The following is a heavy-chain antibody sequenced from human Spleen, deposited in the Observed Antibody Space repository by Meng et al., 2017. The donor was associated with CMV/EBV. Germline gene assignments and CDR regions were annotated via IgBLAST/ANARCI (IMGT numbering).Heavy chain of an antibody. Sequence: GGSLRLSCTVSGGSIRGYYMSWVRQAPGKGLEWVSAISGSGGSTYYADSVKGRFTISRDNSKNTLYLHMNSLRAEDTAVYFCAKDRVGTTTTSEYFQHWGQGTLVTVSS. J-gene: IGHJ1*01. CDR1: GGSIRGYY. CDR2: ISGSGGST. V-gene: IGHV3-23*01. CDR3: AKDRVGTTTTSEYFQH. D-gene: IGHD1-26*01.